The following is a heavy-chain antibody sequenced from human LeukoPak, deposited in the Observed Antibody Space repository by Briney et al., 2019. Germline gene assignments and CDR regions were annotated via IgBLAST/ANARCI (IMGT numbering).Heavy chain of an antibody. D-gene: IGHD5-24*01. V-gene: IGHV3-53*01. Sequence: GGSLRLSCAASGFTFSGNYMSWVRQAPGKGLEWVSAIYSGGSTYYADSVKGRFTISRDNTKNTLYLQMNNLRAEDTAVYYCTRDGMARYYYGMDVWGQGTTVTVSS. CDR1: GFTFSGNY. CDR2: IYSGGST. CDR3: TRDGMARYYYGMDV. J-gene: IGHJ6*02.